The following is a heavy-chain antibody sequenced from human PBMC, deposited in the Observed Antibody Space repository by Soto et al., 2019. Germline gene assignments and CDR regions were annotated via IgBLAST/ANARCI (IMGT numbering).Heavy chain of an antibody. D-gene: IGHD1-26*01. CDR3: VRGLYTGSPHFFF. CDR2: IEGDGSEK. CDR1: EFTFSTYW. Sequence: PWGSLRLSCAASEFTFSTYWMTWVRQAPGKGLEWVANIEGDGSEKNYVDSVKGRFTVSRDNAKRSLYLQMNSLRVEDTAIYYCVRGLYTGSPHFFFWGQGTLVTVSS. V-gene: IGHV3-7*05. J-gene: IGHJ4*02.